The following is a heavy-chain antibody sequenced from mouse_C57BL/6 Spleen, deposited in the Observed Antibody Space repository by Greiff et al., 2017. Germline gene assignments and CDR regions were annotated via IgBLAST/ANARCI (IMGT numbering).Heavy chain of an antibody. CDR1: GFYIKDYY. CDR2: IDPEDGET. CDR3: AGSCGYDY. D-gene: IGHD2-2*01. J-gene: IGHJ2*01. Sequence: EVKLVESGAELVKPGASVKLSCSVSGFYIKDYYKHWVKQRTEQGLEWNGRIDPEDGETKYAPKFQGKATITADASSNTAYLQFSSLTSEDTAVYYCAGSCGYDYWGQGTTLTVSS. V-gene: IGHV14-2*01.